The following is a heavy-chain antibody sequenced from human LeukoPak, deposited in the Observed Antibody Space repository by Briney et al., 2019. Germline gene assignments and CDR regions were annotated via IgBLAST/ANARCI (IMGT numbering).Heavy chain of an antibody. Sequence: SSETLSLTCTVSGGSVSSGSYYWGWIRQPPGKGLEWIGYIYYSGSTNYNPSLKSRVNISVDTSKSQFSLKLSSVTAADTAVYYCARDDASSSSFDYWGQGTLVTVSS. CDR3: ARDDASSSSFDY. D-gene: IGHD6-6*01. J-gene: IGHJ4*02. CDR2: IYYSGST. CDR1: GGSVSSGSYY. V-gene: IGHV4-61*01.